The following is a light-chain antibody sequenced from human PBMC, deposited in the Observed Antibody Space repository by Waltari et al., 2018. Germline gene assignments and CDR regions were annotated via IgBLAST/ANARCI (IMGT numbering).Light chain of an antibody. Sequence: DIQMTQSPSTLSASVGDRVTITCRASQSISSWLAWYQQKPGKAPKLRIYKASSLESVVPSRFSGSGSGTEFTLTISSLQPDDFATYYCQQYNSYSGTFGQGTKVEIK. CDR1: QSISSW. V-gene: IGKV1-5*03. J-gene: IGKJ1*01. CDR2: KAS. CDR3: QQYNSYSGT.